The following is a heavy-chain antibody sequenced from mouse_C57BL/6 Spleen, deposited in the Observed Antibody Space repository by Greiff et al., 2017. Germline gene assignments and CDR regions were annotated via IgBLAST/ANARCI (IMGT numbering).Heavy chain of an antibody. CDR1: GYAFSSSW. V-gene: IGHV1-82*01. D-gene: IGHD1-1*01. CDR2: IYPGDGDT. CDR3: ARLGTTVVATWDFDY. J-gene: IGHJ2*01. Sequence: QVQLQQSGPELVKPGASVKISCKASGYAFSSSWMNWVKPRPGKGLEWIGRIYPGDGDTNYNGKFKGKATLTADKSSSTAYMQLSSLTSEDSAVYFCARLGTTVVATWDFDYWGQGTTLTVSS.